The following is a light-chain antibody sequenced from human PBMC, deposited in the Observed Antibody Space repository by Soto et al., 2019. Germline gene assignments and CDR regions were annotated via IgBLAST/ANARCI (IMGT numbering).Light chain of an antibody. J-gene: IGKJ4*01. CDR1: QGINRK. V-gene: IGKV3-15*01. CDR3: QQYHTWPVT. Sequence: IVMTQSPATLSVSPGERVTFSCRASQGINRKLAWYQHKAGQAPRLLISGASTGATGIPARFSGSGSGTEFTLTINSLQSEDSAVSYCQQYHTWPVTFGGGTKV. CDR2: GAS.